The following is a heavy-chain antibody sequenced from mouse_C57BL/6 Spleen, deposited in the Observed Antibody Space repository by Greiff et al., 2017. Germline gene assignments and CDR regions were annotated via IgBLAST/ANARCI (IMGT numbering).Heavy chain of an antibody. CDR3: ARGDDYDDGAWFAD. CDR1: GYAFSSYW. D-gene: IGHD2-4*01. J-gene: IGHJ3*01. Sequence: QVQLQQSGAELVKPGASVKISCKASGYAFSSYWMNWVKQRPGTGLEWIGQIYPGDGDTNYNGKFKGKATLTADKSSSTAYMQLSSLTSEDSAVYVCARGDDYDDGAWFADWGQGTLVTVSA. CDR2: IYPGDGDT. V-gene: IGHV1-80*01.